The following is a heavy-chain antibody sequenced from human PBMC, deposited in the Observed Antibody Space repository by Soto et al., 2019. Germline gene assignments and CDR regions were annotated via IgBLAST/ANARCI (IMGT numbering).Heavy chain of an antibody. J-gene: IGHJ4*02. V-gene: IGHV3-23*01. CDR1: GFTFSSYG. D-gene: IGHD1-7*01. CDR3: AKDRRAGGNYGFYSDF. CDR2: SSATGAGT. Sequence: EVQLLESGGGLVQPGGSLRLSCAASGFTFSSYGMTWVRQAPGKGLEWVSFSSATGAGTYYADSVKGRFTISRANSKNTLYLQMTSLRADDTAVYYCAKDRRAGGNYGFYSDFWGPGALVIVSS.